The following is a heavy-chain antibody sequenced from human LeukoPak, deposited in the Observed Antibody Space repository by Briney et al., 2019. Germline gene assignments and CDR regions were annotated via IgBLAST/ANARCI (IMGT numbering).Heavy chain of an antibody. CDR1: GGTFSSYA. J-gene: IGHJ5*02. Sequence: SVKVSCKASGGTFSSYAISWVRQAPGQGLEWMGGIIPIFGTANYAQKFQGRVTITADESTSTAYMELSRLRSEDTAVYYCARDRYSSSQNGFDPWGQGTLVTVSS. V-gene: IGHV1-69*13. CDR3: ARDRYSSSQNGFDP. CDR2: IIPIFGTA. D-gene: IGHD6-13*01.